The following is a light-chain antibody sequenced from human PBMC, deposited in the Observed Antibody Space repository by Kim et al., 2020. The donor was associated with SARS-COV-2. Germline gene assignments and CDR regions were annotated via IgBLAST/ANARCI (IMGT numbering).Light chain of an antibody. CDR2: DVS. CDR1: TGDVTSGHF. CDR3: LLYYSGPRV. Sequence: PGGTVTLTCASSTGDVTSGHFPYWFQQKPDQAPTTLIYDVSNKHSWTPARFSGSLLGGKAALTLSGAQPEDEAEYYCLLYYSGPRVFGGGTKLTVL. J-gene: IGLJ3*02. V-gene: IGLV7-46*01.